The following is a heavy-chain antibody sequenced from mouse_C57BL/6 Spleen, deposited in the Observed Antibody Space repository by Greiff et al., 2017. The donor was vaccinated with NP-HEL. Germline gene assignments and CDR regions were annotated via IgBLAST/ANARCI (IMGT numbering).Heavy chain of an antibody. CDR3: ARGPYGNYYLGGDY. Sequence: EVQLQQSGPELVKPGASVKMSCKASGYTFTDYNMHWVKQSHGKSLEWIGYINPNNGGTSYNQKFKGKATLTVNKSSSTAYMELRSLTSEDSAVYYCARGPYGNYYLGGDYWGQGTTLTVSS. J-gene: IGHJ2*01. D-gene: IGHD2-1*01. V-gene: IGHV1-22*01. CDR2: INPNNGGT. CDR1: GYTFTDYN.